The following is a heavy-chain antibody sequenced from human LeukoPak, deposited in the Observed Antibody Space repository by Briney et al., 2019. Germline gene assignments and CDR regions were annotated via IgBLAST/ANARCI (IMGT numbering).Heavy chain of an antibody. CDR3: ARNFRVLNWFDP. J-gene: IGHJ5*02. CDR2: ISAYNGNT. D-gene: IGHD3-3*01. Sequence: ASVKVSCKASGYTFTSYGISWVRQAPGQGLEWMGWISAYNGNTNYAQKFQGRVTMTTDTSTSTAYMELRSLRSDDTAVYYCARNFRVLNWFDPWGQGTLVTVSS. CDR1: GYTFTSYG. V-gene: IGHV1-18*01.